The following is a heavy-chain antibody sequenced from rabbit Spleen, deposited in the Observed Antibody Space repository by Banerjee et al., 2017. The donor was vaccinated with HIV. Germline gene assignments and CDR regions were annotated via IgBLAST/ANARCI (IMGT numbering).Heavy chain of an antibody. CDR1: GFSFSSSDY. Sequence: QSLEESGGDLVKPGASLTLTCTASGFSFSSSDYMCWVRQAPGKGLEWISCIASSSSGFTYYANRAKGRFTISTTSPTTVTLQMTSLTAADTATYFCVRDLGYDDYSEKGYFNLWGPGTLAPS. CDR3: VRDLGYDDYSEKGYFNL. D-gene: IGHD2-1*01. J-gene: IGHJ4*01. CDR2: IASSSSGFT. V-gene: IGHV1S40*01.